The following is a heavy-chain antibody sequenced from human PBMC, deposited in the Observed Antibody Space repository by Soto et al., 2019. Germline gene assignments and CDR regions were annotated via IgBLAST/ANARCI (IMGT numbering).Heavy chain of an antibody. V-gene: IGHV1-69*01. J-gene: IGHJ3*02. D-gene: IGHD3-22*01. CDR3: ARPGDSSGYLRYAFDI. Sequence: QVQLVQSGAEVKKPGSSVKVSCKASGGTFSSYAISWVRQAPGQGLEWMGGIIPIFGTANYAQKFQGRVTITADESTSTAYMELSSLRSEDTVVYYCARPGDSSGYLRYAFDIWGQGTMVTVSS. CDR1: GGTFSSYA. CDR2: IIPIFGTA.